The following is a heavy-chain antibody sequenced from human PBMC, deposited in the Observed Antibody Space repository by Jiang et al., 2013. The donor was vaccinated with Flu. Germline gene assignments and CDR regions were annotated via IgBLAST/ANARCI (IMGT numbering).Heavy chain of an antibody. Sequence: SQTLSLTCTVSGGSISSYSWTWIRQPPGKGLEWIGYIYYNGRTNYNPSLKSRVTISLDTSNSQFSLKLSSVTAADTAVYYCARETGEYYDKSGYYYGYFDYWGQGALVTVSS. J-gene: IGHJ4*02. V-gene: IGHV4-59*12. CDR3: ARETGEYYDKSGYYYGYFDY. D-gene: IGHD3-22*01. CDR1: GGSISSYS. CDR2: IYYNGRT.